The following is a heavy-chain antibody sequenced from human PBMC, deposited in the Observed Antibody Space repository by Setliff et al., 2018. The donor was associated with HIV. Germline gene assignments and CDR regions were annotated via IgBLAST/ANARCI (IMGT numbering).Heavy chain of an antibody. CDR2: IYHTGSS. CDR3: ARKKAALYYGLDV. CDR1: GGSISSSNW. V-gene: IGHV4-4*02. D-gene: IGHD2-15*01. Sequence: SETLSLTCAVSGGSISSSNWWSWVRQPPGKGLEWIGEIYHTGSSNYNPSLKSRVTISVDKSKNQFSLKLNSVTAADTAVYYCARKKAALYYGLDVWGQGTPVTVSS. J-gene: IGHJ6*02.